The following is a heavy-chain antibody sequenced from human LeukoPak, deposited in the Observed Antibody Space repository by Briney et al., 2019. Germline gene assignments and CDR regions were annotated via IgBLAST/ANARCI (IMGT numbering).Heavy chain of an antibody. CDR3: AGRRANTCNFCFVY. Sequence: QPGGSLRLSCAVSGFTVTSNFMSWVRQAPGKGLEWVSVIYDRGDTYYADSVKGRFTVSRDTSKNTLYLQLNNLGAEDTAVYYCAGRRANTCNFCFVYWGQGTLVTASS. J-gene: IGHJ4*02. CDR2: IYDRGDT. CDR1: GFTVTSNF. D-gene: IGHD1-1*01. V-gene: IGHV3-66*02.